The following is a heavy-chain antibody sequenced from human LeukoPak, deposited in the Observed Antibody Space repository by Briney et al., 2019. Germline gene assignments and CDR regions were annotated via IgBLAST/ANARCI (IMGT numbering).Heavy chain of an antibody. Sequence: PGGSLRLSCAASGFTFSDYSMNWVRQAPGKGLEWVSSISSSSSYIYYADSVKGRFTISRDNAKNSLYLQMNSLRAEDTAVYYCARDVEAGTDAFDIWGQGTMVTVSS. D-gene: IGHD1-1*01. CDR3: ARDVEAGTDAFDI. CDR2: ISSSSSYI. CDR1: GFTFSDYS. V-gene: IGHV3-21*01. J-gene: IGHJ3*02.